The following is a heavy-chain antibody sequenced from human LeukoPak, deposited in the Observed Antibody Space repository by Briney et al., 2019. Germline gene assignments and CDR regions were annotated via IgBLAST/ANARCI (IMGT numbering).Heavy chain of an antibody. CDR3: ARDLHGYSYGYFDY. D-gene: IGHD5-18*01. Sequence: GGSLRLSCAASGLTFSDYNMNWVRQAPGKGLEWVAVISYDGSNNYYADSVKGRFTISRDNSENTLYLHMNSLRAEDTVLYYCARDLHGYSYGYFDYWGQGTLVTVSS. V-gene: IGHV3-30-3*01. CDR2: ISYDGSNN. J-gene: IGHJ4*02. CDR1: GLTFSDYN.